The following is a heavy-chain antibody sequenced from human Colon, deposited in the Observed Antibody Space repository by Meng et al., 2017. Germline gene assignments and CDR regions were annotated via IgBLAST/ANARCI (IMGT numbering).Heavy chain of an antibody. V-gene: IGHV4-31*03. CDR3: AAAGCSGGSCYSRPLDY. D-gene: IGHD2-15*01. CDR2: IYYSGGT. Sequence: QVQLQESGPGLVEPSQTLSLTCTVSGGSLSSGTYYWNWIRQHPGKGLEWIGYIYYSGGTYYNPSLKSRVAILQDTSKNQFSLKLTSATAADTAVYYCAAAGCSGGSCYSRPLDYWGQGTLVTVSS. CDR1: GGSLSSGTYY. J-gene: IGHJ4*02.